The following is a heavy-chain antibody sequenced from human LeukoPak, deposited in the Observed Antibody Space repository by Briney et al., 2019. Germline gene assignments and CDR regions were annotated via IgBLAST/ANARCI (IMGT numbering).Heavy chain of an antibody. CDR1: GFTFSSYA. Sequence: GGSLRLSCAASGFTFSSYAMHWVRQAPGKGLEYVSAISSNGGSTYYANSVKGRFTISRDNSKNALYLQMGSLRAEDMAVYYCARAKSGSPDNWFDPWGQGTLVTVSS. CDR2: ISSNGGST. J-gene: IGHJ5*02. V-gene: IGHV3-64*01. D-gene: IGHD1-26*01. CDR3: ARAKSGSPDNWFDP.